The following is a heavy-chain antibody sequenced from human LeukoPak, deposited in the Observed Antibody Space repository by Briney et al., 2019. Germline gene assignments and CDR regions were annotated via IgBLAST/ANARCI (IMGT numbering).Heavy chain of an antibody. V-gene: IGHV4-59*01. CDR3: ARGGGRSHFDY. CDR1: GGSISGYY. D-gene: IGHD2-15*01. Sequence: SETLSLTCTVSGGSISGYYWSWIRQPPGKGLEWIGYIYYSGSTNYNPSFKSRVTISVDTSKNQFSLKLSSVTAADTAVYYCARGGGRSHFDYWGQGTLVTVSS. J-gene: IGHJ4*02. CDR2: IYYSGST.